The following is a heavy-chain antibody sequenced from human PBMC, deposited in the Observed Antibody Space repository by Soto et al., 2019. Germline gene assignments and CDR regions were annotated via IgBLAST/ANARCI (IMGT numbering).Heavy chain of an antibody. CDR2: IYYSGST. CDR1: GGSISSYY. Sequence: QVQLQESGPGLVKPSETLSLTCTVSGGSISSYYWSWIRQPPGKGLEWIGYIYYSGSTNYNPSLMIRVPLSVDTSKNQCALKLSSVTASNTAVYYCAGQMSAAILPYYYCGMAVCGQGTTVTVS. J-gene: IGHJ6*02. V-gene: IGHV4-59*01. CDR3: AGQMSAAILPYYYCGMAV. D-gene: IGHD2-2*02.